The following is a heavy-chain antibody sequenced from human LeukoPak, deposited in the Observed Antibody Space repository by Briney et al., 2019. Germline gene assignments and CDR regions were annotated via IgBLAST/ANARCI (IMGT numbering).Heavy chain of an antibody. Sequence: SETLSLTCTVSGGSISSSSYYWGWIRQPPGKGLEWIGSIYYSGSTYDNPSLKSRVTISVDTSKNQFSLKLTSVTAADTAAYYCARHLAVAGGDAFDIWGQGTMVTVSS. CDR3: ARHLAVAGGDAFDI. D-gene: IGHD6-19*01. V-gene: IGHV4-39*01. J-gene: IGHJ3*02. CDR2: IYYSGST. CDR1: GGSISSSSYY.